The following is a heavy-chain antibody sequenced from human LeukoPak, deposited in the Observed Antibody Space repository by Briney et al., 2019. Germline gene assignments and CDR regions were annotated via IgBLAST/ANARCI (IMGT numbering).Heavy chain of an antibody. J-gene: IGHJ6*02. CDR1: GYTFTNYG. V-gene: IGHV1-18*01. Sequence: ASVKVSCKASGYTFTNYGISWVRQAPGQGLEWMGWNSAYNGNTNYAQKLQGRVTMTTDTSTSTAYMELRSLRSDDTAVYYCARDRLYNYGYYGMDVWGQGTTVTVSS. CDR2: NSAYNGNT. CDR3: ARDRLYNYGYYGMDV. D-gene: IGHD5-18*01.